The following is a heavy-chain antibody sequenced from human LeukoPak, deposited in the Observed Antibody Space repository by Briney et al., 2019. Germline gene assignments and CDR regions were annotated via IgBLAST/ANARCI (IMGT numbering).Heavy chain of an antibody. CDR1: GFALGTSGMG. Sequence: DSGPTLLKPPPTLTLTFIFSGFALGTSGMGVSSIRQPPGKALEWLALIYWNDAQRYSPTLKTRLTITKDTSKNQVVLAMTNMDPGDTGTYYCAHMKGDNCGTWGQGTLVIVSS. CDR3: AHMKGDNCGT. D-gene: IGHD4-23*01. CDR2: IYWNDAQ. V-gene: IGHV2-5*01. J-gene: IGHJ4*02.